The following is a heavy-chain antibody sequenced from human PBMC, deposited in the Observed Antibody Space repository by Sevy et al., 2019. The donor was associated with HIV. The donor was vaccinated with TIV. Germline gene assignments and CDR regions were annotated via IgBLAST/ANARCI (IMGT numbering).Heavy chain of an antibody. D-gene: IGHD2-2*01. CDR3: ARDNATVSRRGLRYYYYGTDV. V-gene: IGHV3-7*01. CDR2: INEDGTEK. CDR1: GFTFSTYW. Sequence: GGSLRLSCAASGFTFSTYWMSWFRQAPGKGLEWVANINEDGTEKFYVDSVKGRFTMSRDNAKNSLYLQMNSLRAEEKAVYYCARDNATVSRRGLRYYYYGTDVWGQGTTVTVSS. J-gene: IGHJ6*02.